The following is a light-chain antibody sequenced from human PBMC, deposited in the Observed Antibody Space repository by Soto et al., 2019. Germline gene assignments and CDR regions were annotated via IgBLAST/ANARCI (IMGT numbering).Light chain of an antibody. Sequence: DIQMTQSPSTLSASVGDRVTITCRASQSISSWLAWYQQKPGKAPKLLIYKASSSQSGVPSRFSGSGSGTEFTLTIRSLQPDDFATYFCQQYNSYPHTFGQGTKLEI. J-gene: IGKJ2*01. CDR3: QQYNSYPHT. CDR1: QSISSW. V-gene: IGKV1-5*03. CDR2: KAS.